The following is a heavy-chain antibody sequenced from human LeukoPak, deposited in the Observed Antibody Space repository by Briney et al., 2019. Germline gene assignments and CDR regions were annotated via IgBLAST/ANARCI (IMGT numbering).Heavy chain of an antibody. CDR1: GFSFSGHW. V-gene: IGHV3-74*01. CDR3: ARGPNSSWSGLDF. CDR2: ISPTGSTT. D-gene: IGHD6-6*01. J-gene: IGHJ4*02. Sequence: GGSLRLSCTASGFSFSGHWMHWARQLPGKGLVWVARISPTGSTTSYADSVKGRFTVSRDNAKNTLYLQVNNLRAEDTAVYYCARGPNSSWSGLDFWGQGTLLTVSS.